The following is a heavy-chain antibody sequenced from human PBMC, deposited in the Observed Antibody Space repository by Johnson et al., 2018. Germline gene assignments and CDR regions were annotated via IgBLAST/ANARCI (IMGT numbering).Heavy chain of an antibody. V-gene: IGHV3-74*01. CDR3: AKDEQYLVQYFQD. J-gene: IGHJ1*01. Sequence: VQLVESGGGLVHLGGSLRVSCAASGFTFSRHWMHWVRQVPGKGLVWVSRINSGGSDTSYADPVKGRFTISRDNAKNTLYLQMNSLRAEDTAVYYCAKDEQYLVQYFQDWGQGTLVTVSS. D-gene: IGHD6-13*01. CDR2: INSGGSDT. CDR1: GFTFSRHW.